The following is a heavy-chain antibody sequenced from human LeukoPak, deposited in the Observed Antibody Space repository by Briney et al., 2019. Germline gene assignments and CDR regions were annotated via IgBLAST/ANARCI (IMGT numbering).Heavy chain of an antibody. CDR2: ISFGGSAI. CDR1: GFTFSGYS. J-gene: IGHJ4*02. CDR3: ARDKDWAFDY. Sequence: GGSLRLSCAASGFTFSGYSMNWVRQAPGKGLEWISYISFGGSAIYYADSVKGRFTISGDTAKNSLYLQMNSLRDEDTAVYYCARDKDWAFDYWGQGTLVTVSS. V-gene: IGHV3-48*02. D-gene: IGHD3/OR15-3a*01.